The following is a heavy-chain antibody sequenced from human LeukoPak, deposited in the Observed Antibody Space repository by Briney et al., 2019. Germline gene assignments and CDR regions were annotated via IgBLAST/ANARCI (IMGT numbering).Heavy chain of an antibody. CDR3: ARWGFAAIREGAFDI. D-gene: IGHD2-2*02. CDR2: IYYSGST. CDR1: GGSISSGGYY. V-gene: IGHV4-31*03. Sequence: PSQTLSLTCTVSGGSISSGGYYWSWIRQHPGKGLEWIGYIYYSGSTYYNPSLKSRVTISVDTSKNQFSLKLSSVTAADTAVYYCARWGFAAIREGAFDIWGQGTMVTVSS. J-gene: IGHJ3*02.